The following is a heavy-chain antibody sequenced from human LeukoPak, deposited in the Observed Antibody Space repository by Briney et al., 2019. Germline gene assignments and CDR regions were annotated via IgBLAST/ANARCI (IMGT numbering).Heavy chain of an antibody. V-gene: IGHV1-69*01. Sequence: ASVKVSCKASGGTFSSYAISWVRQAPGQGLERMGGINPVFGTAHYAQKFQDRVTITADESTSTAYMELSSLRSEDTAVYYCAKTFLTAYDTYFYYYGLDVWGQGTPVTVSS. CDR1: GGTFSSYA. CDR2: INPVFGTA. J-gene: IGHJ6*02. D-gene: IGHD3-9*01. CDR3: AKTFLTAYDTYFYYYGLDV.